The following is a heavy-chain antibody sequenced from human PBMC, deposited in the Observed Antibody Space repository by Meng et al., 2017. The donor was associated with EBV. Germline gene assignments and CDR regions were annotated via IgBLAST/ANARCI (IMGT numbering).Heavy chain of an antibody. J-gene: IGHJ4*02. CDR1: GFTFGGSG. Sequence: VQLAGSGGGLGPPGGSLKRSCAASGFTFGGSGMHWVRQASGKGLEWVGRIRSKAKSYATAYAASVKGRFTISRDDSKNTAYLQMNSLKTEDTAVYYCTRMSSPLDYWGQGTLVTVSS. V-gene: IGHV3-73*01. D-gene: IGHD2-2*01. CDR2: IRSKAKSYAT. CDR3: TRMSSPLDY.